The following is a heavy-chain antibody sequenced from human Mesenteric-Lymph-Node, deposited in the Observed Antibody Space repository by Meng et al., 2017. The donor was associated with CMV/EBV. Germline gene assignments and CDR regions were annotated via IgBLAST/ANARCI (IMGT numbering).Heavy chain of an antibody. J-gene: IGHJ4*02. CDR1: GFSFDDYI. D-gene: IGHD6-19*01. CDR2: ISWSGGRA. V-gene: IGHV3-43*01. Sequence: SGFSFDDYIMHWVRQAPGKGLEWVSLISWSGGRASYADSVKGRFTISRDNSKNSLYLQMDSLRAEDTAFYYCAKDKHTSGWPYYFDRWGRGTLVTVSS. CDR3: AKDKHTSGWPYYFDR.